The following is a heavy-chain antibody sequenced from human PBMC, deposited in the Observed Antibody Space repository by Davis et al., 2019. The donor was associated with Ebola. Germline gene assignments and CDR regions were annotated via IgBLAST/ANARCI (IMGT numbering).Heavy chain of an antibody. CDR2: IIPIFGTA. J-gene: IGHJ6*02. V-gene: IGHV1-69*06. CDR1: GGTFSSYA. Sequence: SVKVSCKASGGTFSSYAISWVRQAPGQGLEWMGGIIPIFGTANYAQKFQGRVTITADKSTSTAYMELSSLRSEDTAVYYCARAYCGGDCYAGRVVYYYYYGMDVWGQGTTVTVSS. CDR3: ARAYCGGDCYAGRVVYYYYYGMDV. D-gene: IGHD2-21*01.